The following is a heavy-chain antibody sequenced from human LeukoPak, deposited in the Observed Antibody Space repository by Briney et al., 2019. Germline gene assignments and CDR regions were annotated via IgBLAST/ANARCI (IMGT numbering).Heavy chain of an antibody. D-gene: IGHD3-10*01. CDR2: FYYGGIT. CDR1: GGSVSSSNYH. V-gene: IGHV4-39*01. CDR3: ARHADVLLWFGELLYFDY. J-gene: IGHJ4*02. Sequence: SETLSLTCSVSGGSVSSSNYHWDWIRLPPGKGLEWIGSFYYGGITYYNPSLKSRVTISVDTSKNQFSLKLTSVTAADTAVYYCARHADVLLWFGELLYFDYWGQGTLVTVSS.